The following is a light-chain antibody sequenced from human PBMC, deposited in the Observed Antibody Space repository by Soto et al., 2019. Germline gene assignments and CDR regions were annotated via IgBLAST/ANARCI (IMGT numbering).Light chain of an antibody. V-gene: IGKV3-11*01. Sequence: EIVLTQSPATLSLSPGERATLSCRASQSVSSYLAWYQQKPGQAPRLLIYEASNRATGIPARFSGSGSGTDFTITISSLEPEDFAVYYCQQRSNLLTFGGGTKVEIK. CDR3: QQRSNLLT. J-gene: IGKJ4*01. CDR2: EAS. CDR1: QSVSSY.